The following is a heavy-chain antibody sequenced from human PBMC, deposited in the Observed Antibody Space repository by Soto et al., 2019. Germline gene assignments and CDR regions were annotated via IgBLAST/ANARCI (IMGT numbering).Heavy chain of an antibody. J-gene: IGHJ6*02. V-gene: IGHV3-30-3*01. CDR2: ISYDGSNK. Sequence: PGGSLRLSCAASGFTFSSYAMHWVRQAPGKGLEWVAVISYDGSNKYYADSVKGRFTISRDNSKNTLYLQMNSLRAEDTAVYYCARGGREDIVVHYYYYSGMDVWGQGTTVTVSS. CDR1: GFTFSSYA. D-gene: IGHD2-2*01. CDR3: ARGGREDIVVHYYYYSGMDV.